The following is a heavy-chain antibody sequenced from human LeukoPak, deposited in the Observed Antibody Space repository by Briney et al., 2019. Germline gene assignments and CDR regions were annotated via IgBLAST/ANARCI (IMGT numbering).Heavy chain of an antibody. D-gene: IGHD6-19*01. J-gene: IGHJ4*02. CDR2: ISAYNGNT. V-gene: IGHV1-18*04. Sequence: GASVKVSCKASGYTFTSYGISWVRQAPGQGLEWMGWISAYNGNTNYAQKLQGRVTMTTDTSTSTAYTELRSLRSDDTAVYYCASIAVAGTSALDYWGQGTLVTVSS. CDR3: ASIAVAGTSALDY. CDR1: GYTFTSYG.